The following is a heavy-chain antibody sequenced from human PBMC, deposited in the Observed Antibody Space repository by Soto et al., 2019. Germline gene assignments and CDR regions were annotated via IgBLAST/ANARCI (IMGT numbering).Heavy chain of an antibody. CDR1: GFTFSSYA. CDR2: ISYDGSNK. Sequence: QVQLVESGGGVVQPGRSLRLSCAASGFTFSSYAMQWVRQAPGKGLEWVAVISYDGSNKYFADSVKGRFTISRDNSKNTLYLQMNSLRAEDTAVYYCARAGCISTSCYAYYYGMDVWGQGTTVTVSS. J-gene: IGHJ6*02. D-gene: IGHD2-2*01. CDR3: ARAGCISTSCYAYYYGMDV. V-gene: IGHV3-30-3*01.